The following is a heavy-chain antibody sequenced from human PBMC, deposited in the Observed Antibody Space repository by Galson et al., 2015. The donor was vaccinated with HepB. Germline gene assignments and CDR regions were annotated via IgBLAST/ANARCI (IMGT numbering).Heavy chain of an antibody. CDR2: ISVYNGYT. J-gene: IGHJ4*02. V-gene: IGHV1-18*04. D-gene: IGHD3-22*01. CDR3: AREGDNYDTSGYYDS. Sequence: SVKVSCKASGYTFTSYGITWVRQAPGQRLEWMGWISVYNGYTNYAHKLQGRVTMTTDTSTTTAYMELRSLRSDDTAVYYCAREGDNYDTSGYYDSWGQGTLVTVSS. CDR1: GYTFTSYG.